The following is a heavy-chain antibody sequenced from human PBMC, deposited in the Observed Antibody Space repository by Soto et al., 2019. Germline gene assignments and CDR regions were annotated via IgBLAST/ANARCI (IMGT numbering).Heavy chain of an antibody. J-gene: IGHJ6*02. Sequence: PSLTLSVTCTFSGGSISGGDCYLSWLRTTPGKGLEWIGYIYYSGSTYYNPSLKSRVTISVDTSKNQFSLKLSSVTAADTAVYYCARGGPGYYFWSGGQCYCNYVTDVLGHRTKVTVSS. D-gene: IGHD3-3*01. CDR1: GGSISGGDCY. V-gene: IGHV4-30-4*01. CDR2: IYYSGST. CDR3: ARGGPGYYFWSGGQCYCNYVTDV.